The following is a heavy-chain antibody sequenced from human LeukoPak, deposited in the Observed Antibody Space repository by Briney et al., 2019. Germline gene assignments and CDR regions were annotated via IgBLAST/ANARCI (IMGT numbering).Heavy chain of an antibody. CDR3: ARGPQVGYCSGGSCYALDY. CDR2: IYYSGST. Sequence: PSETLSLTCTVSGGSISSYYWSWSRQPPGKGLEWIGYIYYSGSTNYNPSLKSRVTISVDTSKKQFSLKLSSVTAADTAVYYCARGPQVGYCSGGSCYALDYWGQGTLATVSS. V-gene: IGHV4-59*01. CDR1: GGSISSYY. D-gene: IGHD2-15*01. J-gene: IGHJ4*02.